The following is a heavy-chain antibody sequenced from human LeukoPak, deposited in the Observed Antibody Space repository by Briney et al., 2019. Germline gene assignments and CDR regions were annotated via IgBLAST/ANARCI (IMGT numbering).Heavy chain of an antibody. Sequence: GGSLRLSCAASGFTFSSNGMHWVRQAPGKGLEWVAIIWYDGSNAYYADSVKGRFTISRDNSKNTLYLQMNSLRADDTAVYYCAKTFSEYSYGLIDCWGQGSLVTVPS. CDR2: IWYDGSNA. D-gene: IGHD5-18*01. J-gene: IGHJ4*02. CDR1: GFTFSSNG. V-gene: IGHV3-33*06. CDR3: AKTFSEYSYGLIDC.